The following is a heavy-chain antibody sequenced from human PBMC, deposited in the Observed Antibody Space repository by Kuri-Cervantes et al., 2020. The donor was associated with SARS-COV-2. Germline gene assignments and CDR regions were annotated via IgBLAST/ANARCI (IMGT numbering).Heavy chain of an antibody. CDR2: INAGNDNT. Sequence: ASVKVSCKASGYTFTNYAMHWVRQAPGQRLEWMGWINAGNDNTKYSQKFQGRVTVTRDTSASTAYMELSSLRSEDTAVYYCARAYYNNSPYYGMDVWGQGTTVT. D-gene: IGHD3-22*01. CDR1: GYTFTNYA. J-gene: IGHJ6*02. V-gene: IGHV1-3*01. CDR3: ARAYYNNSPYYGMDV.